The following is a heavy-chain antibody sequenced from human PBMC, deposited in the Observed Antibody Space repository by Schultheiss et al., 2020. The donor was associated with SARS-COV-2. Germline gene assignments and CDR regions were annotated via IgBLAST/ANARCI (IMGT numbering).Heavy chain of an antibody. CDR2: INEDGSTT. CDR1: GFTFSSYG. CDR3: ARDVSGKEDY. V-gene: IGHV3-74*01. Sequence: GESLKISCAASGFTFSSYGMHWVRQAPGKGLEWVSRINEDGSTTNYADSVKGRFTISRDNANKTLYLQMSGLRADDTGVYYCARDVSGKEDYWGQGTLVTVSS. J-gene: IGHJ4*02. D-gene: IGHD3-16*01.